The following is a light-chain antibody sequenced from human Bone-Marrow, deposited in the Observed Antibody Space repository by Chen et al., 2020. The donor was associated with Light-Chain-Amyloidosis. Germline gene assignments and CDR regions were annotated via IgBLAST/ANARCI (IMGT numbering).Light chain of an antibody. CDR3: QTYANATHV. J-gene: IGLJ1*01. CDR2: GNT. Sequence: QSVLTQPPSVSGAPGQKVTLLCTGSSSNIGAGNDVHWYQQLPGTTPKILIYGNTNRLSGVPSRFSGSTSGTSASLVISGLQPDDEADYHCQTYANATHVFGTGTKVIVL. CDR1: SSNIGAGND. V-gene: IGLV1-40*01.